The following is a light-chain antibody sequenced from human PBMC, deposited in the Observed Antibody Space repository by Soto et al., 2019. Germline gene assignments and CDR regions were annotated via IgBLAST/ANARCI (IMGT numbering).Light chain of an antibody. J-gene: IGLJ1*01. CDR3: TSYRNGGTQI. CDR2: DVT. V-gene: IGLV2-14*03. CDR1: TTNVGRYDY. Sequence: QSALTQPASVSGSPGQSITISCTGTTTNVGRYDYVCWYQQHPGKAPNLVIFDVTRRPSESSNRFSASTSGNTASLTISGRQAEAADDYYCTSYRNGGTQIFGTGTKLTVL.